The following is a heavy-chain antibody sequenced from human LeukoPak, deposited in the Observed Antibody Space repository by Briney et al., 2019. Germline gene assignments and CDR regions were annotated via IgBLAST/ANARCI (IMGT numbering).Heavy chain of an antibody. Sequence: GASVKVSCKASGYTFTSYYMHWVRQAPGQGLEWMGIINPSGGSTSYAQKFQGRVTMTRDTSTSTVYMELSSLRSEDTAVYYCARDRSFTGLPSVVVKDMDAFDIWGQGTMVTVSS. CDR1: GYTFTSYY. V-gene: IGHV1-46*01. J-gene: IGHJ3*02. CDR2: INPSGGST. CDR3: ARDRSFTGLPSVVVKDMDAFDI. D-gene: IGHD3-22*01.